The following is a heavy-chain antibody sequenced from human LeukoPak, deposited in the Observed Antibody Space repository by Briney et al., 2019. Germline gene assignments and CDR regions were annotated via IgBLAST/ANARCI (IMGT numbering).Heavy chain of an antibody. CDR1: GGTFSSYA. CDR3: AAADATTESGFDY. J-gene: IGHJ4*02. V-gene: IGHV1-69*05. CDR2: IIPIFGTA. D-gene: IGHD4-17*01. Sequence: ASVKVSCKASGGTFSSYAISWVRQAPGQGLEWMGGIIPIFGTANYAQKFQGRVTMTSDTPTSTVYMELSSLRSEDTAVYYRAAADATTESGFDYWGQGTLVTVSS.